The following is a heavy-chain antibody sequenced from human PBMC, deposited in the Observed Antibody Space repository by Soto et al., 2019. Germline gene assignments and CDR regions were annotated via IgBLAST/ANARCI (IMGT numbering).Heavy chain of an antibody. V-gene: IGHV4-39*01. CDR2: IYYSGST. Sequence: APETLSLTCTVSGGTISTSSYYWCWIRQPPGKGLEWIGSIYYSGSTYYNPSLKSRVTISVDTSKNQFSLKLSSVTAADTAVYYCARRSADWFNYYYYGMDVWGQGTTVT. J-gene: IGHJ6*02. CDR1: GGTISTSSYY. CDR3: ARRSADWFNYYYYGMDV. D-gene: IGHD3-9*01.